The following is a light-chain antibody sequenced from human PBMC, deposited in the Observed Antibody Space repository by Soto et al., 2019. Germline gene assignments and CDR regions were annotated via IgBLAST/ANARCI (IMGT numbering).Light chain of an antibody. Sequence: EILLTQSPCTLSLSPGERATLSCRASQSVRNSLLAWYQQKPGQPPRLLIYDASTRATATPDRFRGSGSGTDFTLTISRLAPEDFELYYCHQYDSIVPTFGQGTKVDIK. V-gene: IGKV3-20*01. J-gene: IGKJ1*01. CDR2: DAS. CDR1: QSVRNSL. CDR3: HQYDSIVPT.